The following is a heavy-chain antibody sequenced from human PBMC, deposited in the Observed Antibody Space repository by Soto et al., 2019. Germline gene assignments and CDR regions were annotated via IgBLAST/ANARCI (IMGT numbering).Heavy chain of an antibody. Sequence: QLQLQESGPGLVKPSKTLSLTCTVSGGSISSSGYYWGWIRQPPGKGLEWIGNIYSDGRTYYNPSLRSRVALAIGTSQNQFSLKLTSVDASDTAIYYCATQKSSSAAHSYGMDVWGVGTTVTVSS. J-gene: IGHJ6*04. D-gene: IGHD6-25*01. CDR3: ATQKSSSAAHSYGMDV. CDR2: IYSDGRT. V-gene: IGHV4-39*01. CDR1: GGSISSSGYY.